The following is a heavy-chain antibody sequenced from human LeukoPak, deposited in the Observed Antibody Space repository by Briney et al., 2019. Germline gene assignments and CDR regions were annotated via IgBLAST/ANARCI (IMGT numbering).Heavy chain of an antibody. D-gene: IGHD4-23*01. Sequence: PGGSLRLSCAASGFTVSSNYMSWVRQAPGKGLEWVANIKQDGSEKYYVDSVKGRFTISRDNAKNSLYLQMNSLRAEDTAVYYCARGHGPGGYWGQGTLVTVSS. CDR2: IKQDGSEK. CDR3: ARGHGPGGY. V-gene: IGHV3-7*01. J-gene: IGHJ4*02. CDR1: GFTVSSNY.